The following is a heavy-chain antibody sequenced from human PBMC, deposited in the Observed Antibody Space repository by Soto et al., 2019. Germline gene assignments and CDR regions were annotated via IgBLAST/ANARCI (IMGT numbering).Heavy chain of an antibody. Sequence: QVQLQESGPGLVKPSQTLSLTCTVSGGSISSGGYYWSWIRQHPGKGLEWIGYIYYSGSTYYNPSLKSRVTISVDTSKNQFSLKLSSVTAAYTAVYYCARKAPQYCSSTSCYAPNWFDPWGQGTLVTVSS. CDR2: IYYSGST. CDR3: ARKAPQYCSSTSCYAPNWFDP. D-gene: IGHD2-2*01. CDR1: GGSISSGGYY. J-gene: IGHJ5*02. V-gene: IGHV4-31*03.